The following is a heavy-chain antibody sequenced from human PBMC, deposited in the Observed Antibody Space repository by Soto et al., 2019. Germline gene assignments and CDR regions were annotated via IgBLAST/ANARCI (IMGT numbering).Heavy chain of an antibody. CDR3: ASPLRSSPR. J-gene: IGHJ4*02. Sequence: PGGSLRLSCAASGFTFSSYGMHWVRQAPGKGLEWVAVIWYDGSNKYYADSVKGRFTISRDNSKNTLYLQMNSLRAEDTAVYYCASPLRSSPRWGQGTLVTVSS. CDR1: GFTFSSYG. V-gene: IGHV3-33*01. CDR2: IWYDGSNK. D-gene: IGHD6-13*01.